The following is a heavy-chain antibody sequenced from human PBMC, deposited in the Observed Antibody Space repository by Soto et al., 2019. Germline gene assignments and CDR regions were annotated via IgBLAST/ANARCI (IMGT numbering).Heavy chain of an antibody. CDR3: AKDGSSSVMWYYYYMDV. Sequence: EVQLVESGGGLVQPGRSLRLSCAASGFTFDDYAMHWVRQAPGKGLEWVSGISWNSGSIGYADSVKGRFTISRDNAKNSLYLQMNSLRAEDTALYYCAKDGSSSVMWYYYYMDVWGKGTTVTVSS. J-gene: IGHJ6*03. CDR2: ISWNSGSI. CDR1: GFTFDDYA. D-gene: IGHD6-6*01. V-gene: IGHV3-9*01.